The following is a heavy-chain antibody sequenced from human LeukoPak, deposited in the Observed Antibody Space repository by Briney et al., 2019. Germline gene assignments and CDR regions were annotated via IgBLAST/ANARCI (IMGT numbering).Heavy chain of an antibody. J-gene: IGHJ4*02. Sequence: PGGSLRLSYAASGFTSSSYGMHWVRQAPGKGLEWVAVISYDGSNKYYADSVKGRFTISRDNSKNTLYLQMNSLRAEDTAVYYCANSNQDSDYYDSSGYPYYFDYWGQGTLVTVSS. V-gene: IGHV3-30*18. CDR2: ISYDGSNK. CDR3: ANSNQDSDYYDSSGYPYYFDY. D-gene: IGHD3-22*01. CDR1: GFTSSSYG.